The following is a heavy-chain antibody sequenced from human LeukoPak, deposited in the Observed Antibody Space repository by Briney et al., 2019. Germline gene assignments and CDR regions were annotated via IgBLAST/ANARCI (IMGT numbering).Heavy chain of an antibody. J-gene: IGHJ3*02. Sequence: PSETLSLTCTVSGGSISSYHWSWIRQPPGKGLQWSGFIYSSGSTNYNPSLKSRVTISLDTSKNQFSLRVSSVTSADTAVYYCARGNSGYDYAFDIWGQGTMVTVSS. CDR1: GGSISSYH. CDR3: ARGNSGYDYAFDI. V-gene: IGHV4-59*12. D-gene: IGHD5-12*01. CDR2: IYSSGST.